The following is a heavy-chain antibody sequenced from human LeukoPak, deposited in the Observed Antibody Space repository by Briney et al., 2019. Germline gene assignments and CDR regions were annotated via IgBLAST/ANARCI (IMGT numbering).Heavy chain of an antibody. J-gene: IGHJ3*02. CDR1: GFSLSTSGMC. D-gene: IGHD4-11*01. Sequence: SGPTLVNPTQTLTLTCTFSGFSLSTSGMCVSWIRQPPGKALEWLARIDWDDDKYYSTSLKTRLTISKDTSKNQVVLTMTNMDPVDTATYYCARMGDYSNYGVPDAFDIWGQGTMVTVSS. CDR2: IDWDDDK. V-gene: IGHV2-70*11. CDR3: ARMGDYSNYGVPDAFDI.